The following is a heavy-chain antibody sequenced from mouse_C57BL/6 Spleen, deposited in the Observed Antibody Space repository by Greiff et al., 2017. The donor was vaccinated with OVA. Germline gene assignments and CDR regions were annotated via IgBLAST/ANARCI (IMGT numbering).Heavy chain of an antibody. V-gene: IGHV5-4*01. D-gene: IGHD1-1*01. CDR1: GFTFSSYA. J-gene: IGHJ4*01. CDR3: ARDRATTTVVARDYAMDY. CDR2: ISDGGSYT. Sequence: EVKLVESGGGLVKPGGSLKLSCAASGFTFSSYAMSWVRQTPEKRLEWVATISDGGSYTYYPDNVKGRFTISRDNAKNNLYLQMSHLKSEDTAMYYCARDRATTTVVARDYAMDYWGQGTSVTVSS.